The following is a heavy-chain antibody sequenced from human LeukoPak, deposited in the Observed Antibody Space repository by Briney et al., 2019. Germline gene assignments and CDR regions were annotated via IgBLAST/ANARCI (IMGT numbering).Heavy chain of an antibody. J-gene: IGHJ4*02. CDR2: INHSGST. V-gene: IGHV4-34*01. Sequence: PSETLSLTCAVYGGSFSVYYWTWIRQPPGKGLEWIGEINHSGSTNYNPSLKSRVTISVDTSKNQFSLKLSSVTAADTAVYYCAGGNRRLIQLYSSSSFDSWGQGTLVTVSS. D-gene: IGHD6-6*01. CDR3: AGGNRRLIQLYSSSSFDS. CDR1: GGSFSVYY.